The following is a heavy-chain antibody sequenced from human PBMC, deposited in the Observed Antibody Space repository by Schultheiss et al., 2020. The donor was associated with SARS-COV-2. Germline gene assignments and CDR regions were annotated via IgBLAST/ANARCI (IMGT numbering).Heavy chain of an antibody. CDR2: ISNSGSTI. J-gene: IGHJ6*03. Sequence: GGSLRLSCAASGFTFSDYYMSWIRQAPGQGLEWVSYISNSGSTIYYADSVKGRFTISRDNSKNTLYLQMNSLRAEDTAVYYCASNYYDSSGYGYYYYYMDVWGKGTTVTVSS. D-gene: IGHD3-22*01. CDR3: ASNYYDSSGYGYYYYYMDV. CDR1: GFTFSDYY. V-gene: IGHV3-11*01.